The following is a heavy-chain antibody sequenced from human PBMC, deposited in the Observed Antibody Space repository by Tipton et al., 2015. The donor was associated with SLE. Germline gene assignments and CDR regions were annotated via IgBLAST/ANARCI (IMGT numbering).Heavy chain of an antibody. Sequence: GSLRLSCAVSGGSISSSNWWSWVRQPPGKGLEWIGEIYHSGSTNYNPSLKSRVTISVDKSKNQFSLRLSSVTAADTAVYFCARVDYEIAASLDYWGQGTLVTVSS. CDR1: GGSISSSNW. J-gene: IGHJ4*02. V-gene: IGHV4-4*01. D-gene: IGHD3-22*01. CDR3: ARVDYEIAASLDY. CDR2: IYHSGST.